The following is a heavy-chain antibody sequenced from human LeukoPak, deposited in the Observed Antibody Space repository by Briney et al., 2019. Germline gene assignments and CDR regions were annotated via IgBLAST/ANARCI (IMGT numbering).Heavy chain of an antibody. CDR1: GFTFSSYW. D-gene: IGHD3-10*01. V-gene: IGHV3-7*03. CDR2: IKQGGSEK. J-gene: IGHJ4*02. CDR3: ARDAAAGVIMDYFDY. Sequence: PGGSLRLSCAASGFTFSSYWMSWVRQAPGKGLEWVANIKQGGSEKYYVDSVKGRFTISRDNAKNSLYLQMNSLRAEDTAVYYCARDAAAGVIMDYFDYWGQGTLVTVSS.